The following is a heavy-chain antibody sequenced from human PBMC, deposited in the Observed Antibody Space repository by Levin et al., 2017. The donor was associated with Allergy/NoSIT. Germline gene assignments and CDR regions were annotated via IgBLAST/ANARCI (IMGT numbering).Heavy chain of an antibody. V-gene: IGHV3-23*01. D-gene: IGHD5-12*01. CDR3: AKVGWLPGAFDI. CDR1: GFTFSSYA. CDR2: ISGSGGST. Sequence: GESLKISCAASGFTFSSYAMSWVRQAPGKGLEWVSAISGSGGSTYYADSVKGRFTISRDNSKNTLYLQMNSLRAEDTAVYYCAKVGWLPGAFDIWGQGTMVTVSS. J-gene: IGHJ3*02.